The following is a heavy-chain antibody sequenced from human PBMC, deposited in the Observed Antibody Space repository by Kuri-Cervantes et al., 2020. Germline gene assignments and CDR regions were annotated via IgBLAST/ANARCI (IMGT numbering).Heavy chain of an antibody. D-gene: IGHD3-10*02. V-gene: IGHV3-30*02. J-gene: IGHJ6*03. CDR3: ARVHYVGRDGYYYYYMDV. CDR2: IRYDGSNK. Sequence: GGSLRLSCAASGFTFSSYGMHWVRQAPGKGLEWVAFIRYDGSNKYYADSVKGRFTISRDNSKNTLYLQMNSLRAEDTAVYYCARVHYVGRDGYYYYYMDVWGKGTTVTVSS. CDR1: GFTFSSYG.